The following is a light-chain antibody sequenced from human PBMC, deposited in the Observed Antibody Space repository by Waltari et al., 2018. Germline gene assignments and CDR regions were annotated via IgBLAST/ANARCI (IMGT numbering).Light chain of an antibody. V-gene: IGKV1-33*01. Sequence: DIQMTQSPSSVSGSIGDRVTITCQASQDISNHLNWYQQKPGKAPKLLIYDASNLEIGVPSRISGSGSGTDFTFTINSLQPEDVGTYYCQQYDDLPTWTFGQGTKVEIK. J-gene: IGKJ1*01. CDR2: DAS. CDR1: QDISNH. CDR3: QQYDDLPTWT.